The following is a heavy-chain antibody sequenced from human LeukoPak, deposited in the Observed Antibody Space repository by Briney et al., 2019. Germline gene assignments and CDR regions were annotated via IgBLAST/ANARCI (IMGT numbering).Heavy chain of an antibody. J-gene: IGHJ4*02. Sequence: PGGSLRLSCAASGFTFSSYAMHWVRQAPGKGLELVAVISYDGSNKYYADSVKGRFTISRDNSKNTLYLQMNSLRAEDTAVYYCARDSYYDSSGNYFDYWGQGTLVTVSS. CDR3: ARDSYYDSSGNYFDY. V-gene: IGHV3-30-3*01. CDR1: GFTFSSYA. D-gene: IGHD3-22*01. CDR2: ISYDGSNK.